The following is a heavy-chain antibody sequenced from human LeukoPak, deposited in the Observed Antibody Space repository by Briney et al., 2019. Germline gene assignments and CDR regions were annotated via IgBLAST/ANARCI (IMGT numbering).Heavy chain of an antibody. CDR2: IYTDDTTI. V-gene: IGHV3-11*04. CDR1: GFTFSDHY. Sequence: GGSLRLSCLASGFTFSDHYMSWIRQAPGKGLEWVSYIYTDDTTIYYGDSVKGRFTISRDNARNTLYLQMNSLRAEDTAVYYCAKSTIVGATVDAFDIWGQGTMVTVSS. D-gene: IGHD1-26*01. J-gene: IGHJ3*02. CDR3: AKSTIVGATVDAFDI.